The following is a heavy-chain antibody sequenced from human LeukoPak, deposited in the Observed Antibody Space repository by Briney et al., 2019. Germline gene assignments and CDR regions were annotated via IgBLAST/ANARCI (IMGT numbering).Heavy chain of an antibody. CDR1: GGSISSYY. CDR3: ARSKGAFDI. J-gene: IGHJ3*02. Sequence: PSETLSLTCTVSGGSISSYYWSWIRQPPGKGLEWIGEINHSGSTNYNPSLKSRVTISVDTSKNQFSLKLSSVTAADTAVYYCARSKGAFDIWGQGTMVTVSS. CDR2: INHSGST. V-gene: IGHV4-34*01.